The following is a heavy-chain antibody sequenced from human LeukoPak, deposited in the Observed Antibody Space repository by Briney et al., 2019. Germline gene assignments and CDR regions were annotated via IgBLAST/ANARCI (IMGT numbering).Heavy chain of an antibody. D-gene: IGHD2-2*01. Sequence: PSETLSLTCTVSGGSISSSSYYWGWIRQPPGKGLEWIGSIYYSGSTYYNPSLKSRVTISVDTSKNQFSLKLSSVTAADTAVYYCARQLGYCSSTSCYADKVDYWGQGALVTVSS. J-gene: IGHJ4*02. CDR1: GGSISSSSYY. CDR2: IYYSGST. V-gene: IGHV4-39*01. CDR3: ARQLGYCSSTSCYADKVDY.